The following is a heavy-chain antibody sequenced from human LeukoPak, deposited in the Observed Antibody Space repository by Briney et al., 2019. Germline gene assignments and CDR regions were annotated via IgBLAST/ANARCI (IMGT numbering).Heavy chain of an antibody. CDR1: GFTFRSHG. CDR3: ARITGYYYEIDY. Sequence: GRSLRLSCAASGFTFRSHGMHWVRQAPGKGLEWAAVIWYDGSKEYYADSVKGRFTVSRDNSKNTLYLQMNSLRADDTAVYYCARITGYYYEIDYLGHGTLVTVSS. D-gene: IGHD3-22*01. J-gene: IGHJ4*01. V-gene: IGHV3-33*01. CDR2: IWYDGSKE.